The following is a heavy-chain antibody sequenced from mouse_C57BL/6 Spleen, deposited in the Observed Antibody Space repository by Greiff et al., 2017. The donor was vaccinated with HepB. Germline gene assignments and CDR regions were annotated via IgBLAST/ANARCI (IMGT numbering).Heavy chain of an antibody. V-gene: IGHV1-11*01. D-gene: IGHD1-1*01. J-gene: IGHJ4*01. Sequence: QVQLQQSGAELASPGASVTLSCKASGYTFTDHIMNWVKKRPGQGLEWIGRIYPVSGGTNYNQKFMGKATFSVDRSSSTGYMGLNSLTSEDPAVYYCSITTVVAHYYAMDYWGQGTSVTVSS. CDR2: IYPVSGGT. CDR3: SITTVVAHYYAMDY. CDR1: GYTFTDHI.